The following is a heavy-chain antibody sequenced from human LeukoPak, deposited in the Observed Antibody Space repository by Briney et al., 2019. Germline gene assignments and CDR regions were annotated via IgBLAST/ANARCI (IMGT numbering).Heavy chain of an antibody. J-gene: IGHJ5*02. Sequence: ASGFTFSSXXXXXVRQXPGKXXXXXGXLRYDGSNKYYADSVKGRFTISRDNSKTTLYLQMNSLRAEDTAVYYCAKDRRYSSGENWFDPWGQGTLVTVSS. V-gene: IGHV3-30*02. CDR1: GFTFSSXX. CDR2: LRYDGSNK. D-gene: IGHD6-19*01. CDR3: AKDRRYSSGENWFDP.